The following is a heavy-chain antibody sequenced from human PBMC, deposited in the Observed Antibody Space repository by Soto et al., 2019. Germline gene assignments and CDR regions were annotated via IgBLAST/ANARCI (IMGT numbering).Heavy chain of an antibody. CDR3: ARGGRHDSSGYYLPFSGMDA. V-gene: IGHV1-3*01. CDR1: GYTFTSYA. Sequence: ASVKVSCKASGYTFTSYAMHWVRQAPGQRLEWMGWINAGNGNTKYSQKFQGRVTITRDTSTSTAYMELRSLRSDDTAVYYCARGGRHDSSGYYLPFSGMDAWGQGTTVTLSS. D-gene: IGHD3-22*01. J-gene: IGHJ6*02. CDR2: INAGNGNT.